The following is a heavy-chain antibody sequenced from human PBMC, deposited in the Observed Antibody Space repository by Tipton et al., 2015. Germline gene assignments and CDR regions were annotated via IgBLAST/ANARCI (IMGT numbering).Heavy chain of an antibody. J-gene: IGHJ4*02. D-gene: IGHD3-22*01. CDR1: GGSISRSSYY. CDR2: IYYSGST. V-gene: IGHV4-39*01. CDR3: ARFNYDSSGYYFDY. Sequence: TLSLTCTVSGGSISRSSYYWGWIRQPPGKGLEWIGSIYYSGSTYYNPSLKSRVTISVDTSKNQFSLKLSSVTAADTAVYYCARFNYDSSGYYFDYWGQGTLVTVSS.